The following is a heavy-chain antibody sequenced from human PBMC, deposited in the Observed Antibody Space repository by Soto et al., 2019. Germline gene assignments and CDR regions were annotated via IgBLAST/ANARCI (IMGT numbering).Heavy chain of an antibody. Sequence: QVQLQESGPGLVKPSQTLSLTCTVSGGSISSGGYYWSWIRQHPGKGLEWIGYIYYSGSTYYNPSLKSRVTISVDPSKNQSSLKLSSVTAAATAVYYCASIKYYDFWSEVDPWGQGTLVTVSS. J-gene: IGHJ5*02. CDR1: GGSISSGGYY. CDR2: IYYSGST. D-gene: IGHD3-3*01. CDR3: ASIKYYDFWSEVDP. V-gene: IGHV4-31*03.